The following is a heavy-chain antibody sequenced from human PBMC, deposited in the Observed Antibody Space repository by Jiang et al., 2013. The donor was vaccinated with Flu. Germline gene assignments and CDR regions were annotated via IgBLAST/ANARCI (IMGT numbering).Heavy chain of an antibody. CDR2: TYYRSKWYS. CDR1: GDSVSSNSAA. Sequence: SQTLSLTCAISGDSVSSNSAAWNWIRQSPSRGLEWLGRTYYRSKWYSDYAVSLKSRITINPDTSKNQFSLQLNSVTPEDTAVYFCARLLDSSSCFDYWGQGTLVTVSS. D-gene: IGHD6-13*01. V-gene: IGHV6-1*01. CDR3: ARLLDSSSCFDY. J-gene: IGHJ4*02.